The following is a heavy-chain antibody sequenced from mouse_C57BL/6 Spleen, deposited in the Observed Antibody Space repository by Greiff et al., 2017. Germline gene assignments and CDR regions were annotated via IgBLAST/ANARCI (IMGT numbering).Heavy chain of an antibody. J-gene: IGHJ4*01. CDR3: AGWNDDGYSYAMDY. D-gene: IGHD2-3*01. CDR1: GYTFTSYG. V-gene: IGHV1-81*01. CDR2: IYPRSGNT. Sequence: QVQLQQSGAELARPGASVKLSCKASGYTFTSYGISWVKQRTGQGLEWIGEIYPRSGNTYYNEKFKGKATLTADKSSSTAYMELRSLTSEDSAVYFCAGWNDDGYSYAMDYWGQGTSVTVSS.